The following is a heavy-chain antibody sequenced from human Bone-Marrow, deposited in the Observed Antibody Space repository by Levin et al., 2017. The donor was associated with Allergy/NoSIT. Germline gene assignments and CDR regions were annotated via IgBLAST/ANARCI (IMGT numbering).Heavy chain of an antibody. CDR3: ARGIIGDVRVAHKEAFDI. J-gene: IGHJ3*02. Sequence: GESLRISCTVSGFTFSIYSINWVRQAPGKGLEWVSSISSSGSDMYYVDSVRGRFTISRDNAKNSLTLQMNSLRAEDTAVYYCARGIIGDVRVAHKEAFDIWGQGTMVTVSS. CDR2: ISSSGSDM. V-gene: IGHV3-21*01. D-gene: IGHD2/OR15-2a*01. CDR1: GFTFSIYS.